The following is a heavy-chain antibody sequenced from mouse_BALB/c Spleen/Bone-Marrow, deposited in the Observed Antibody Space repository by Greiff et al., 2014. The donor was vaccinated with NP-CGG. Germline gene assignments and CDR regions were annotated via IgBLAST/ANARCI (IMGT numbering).Heavy chain of an antibody. V-gene: IGHV1-22*01. J-gene: IGHJ1*01. CDR3: ARGDYGSSYRYFDV. CDR2: VTPNNGGT. CDR1: GYSFPHSP. D-gene: IGHD1-1*01. Sequence: VQLQQSGPDLVKPGASVKMSCKASGYSFPHSPMHSVKQSHGERLECIGRVTPNNGGTSYNQKFKGKAILTVDKSSSTAYMELRSLTSEDSAVYYCARGDYGSSYRYFDVWGAGTTVTVSS.